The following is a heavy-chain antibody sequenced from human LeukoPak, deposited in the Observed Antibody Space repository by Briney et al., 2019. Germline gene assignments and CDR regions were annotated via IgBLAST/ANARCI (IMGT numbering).Heavy chain of an antibody. J-gene: IGHJ4*02. Sequence: PGGSLRLSCAASGFTFSSYAMHWVRQVPGKGLEYVSAISSNGGSTYYANSVKGRFTISRDNSKNTLYLQMNSLRAEDTAVYYCAKVVSLRLGELSYLDYWGQGTLVTVSS. V-gene: IGHV3-64*01. CDR2: ISSNGGST. CDR3: AKVVSLRLGELSYLDY. CDR1: GFTFSSYA. D-gene: IGHD3-16*02.